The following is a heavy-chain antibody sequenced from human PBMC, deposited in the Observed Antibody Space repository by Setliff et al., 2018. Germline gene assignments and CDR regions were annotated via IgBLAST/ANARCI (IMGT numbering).Heavy chain of an antibody. CDR2: INPSSGAT. CDR3: ARDGGGDSDAFDI. CDR1: GYTFTGYY. D-gene: IGHD3-16*01. V-gene: IGHV1-2*06. J-gene: IGHJ3*02. Sequence: ASVKVSCKASGYTFTGYYMYWVRQAPGQGLEWMGRINPSSGATIYAQKFQGRVTMTSDTSISTAYMELGRLRSDDTAVYFCARDGGGDSDAFDIWGQGSMVTVS.